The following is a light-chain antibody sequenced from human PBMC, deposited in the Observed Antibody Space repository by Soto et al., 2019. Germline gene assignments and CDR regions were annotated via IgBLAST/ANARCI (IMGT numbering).Light chain of an antibody. J-gene: IGKJ1*01. V-gene: IGKV1-5*01. Sequence: DIQMTQSPSTLSASVGDRVTITCRATQSISSWWAWYQQKPGKAPKLLIHDASSLESGVPSRFSGSGSGTEFTLTISSLQPDDFATYYCQKYNSYSPWTFGQGTKVEI. CDR2: DAS. CDR3: QKYNSYSPWT. CDR1: QSISSW.